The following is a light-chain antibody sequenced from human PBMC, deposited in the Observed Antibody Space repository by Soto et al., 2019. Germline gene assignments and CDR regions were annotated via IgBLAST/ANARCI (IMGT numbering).Light chain of an antibody. CDR3: SSVTTSSTVV. J-gene: IGLJ2*01. Sequence: QSALTQPASVSGSPGQSITISCTGTINDVGADKYVSWYQQHPGKVPQLMIYGVSIRPAGVSNRFSGSKSGNTASLTISGLQAEDEADYYCSSVTTSSTVVFGGGTKVTVL. CDR2: GVS. V-gene: IGLV2-14*03. CDR1: INDVGADKY.